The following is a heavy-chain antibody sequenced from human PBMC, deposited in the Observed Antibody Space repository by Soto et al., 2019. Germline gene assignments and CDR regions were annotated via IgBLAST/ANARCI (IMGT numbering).Heavy chain of an antibody. J-gene: IGHJ4*02. Sequence: QVRLQESGPGLLKPSQTLSLTCTVSGGSVSNGDYYWTWIRQPPGKGLEWIGYIYYGGSTYYNPYLKSRVSISLDTSKNQFSLSLNSVTAADTAVYFCARVPLYAPSGSYYIDYWGQGTLVTVSS. D-gene: IGHD1-26*01. CDR3: ARVPLYAPSGSYYIDY. CDR1: GGSVSNGDYY. CDR2: IYYGGST. V-gene: IGHV4-30-4*01.